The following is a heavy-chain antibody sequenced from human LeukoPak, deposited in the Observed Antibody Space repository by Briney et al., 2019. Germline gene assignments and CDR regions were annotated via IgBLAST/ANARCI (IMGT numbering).Heavy chain of an antibody. CDR2: VYYSGTP. CDR1: GGSISGTYYY. Sequence: PSETLSLTCTVSGGSISGTYYYWGWIRQPPGKGLEWIGSVYYSGTPYYNPSLKSRVTISVDTSKNQFSLKVNSVTAADTAVYYCARCSGYSSSWPFDQWGQGTLVTVSS. V-gene: IGHV4-39*07. CDR3: ARCSGYSSSWPFDQ. D-gene: IGHD6-13*01. J-gene: IGHJ4*02.